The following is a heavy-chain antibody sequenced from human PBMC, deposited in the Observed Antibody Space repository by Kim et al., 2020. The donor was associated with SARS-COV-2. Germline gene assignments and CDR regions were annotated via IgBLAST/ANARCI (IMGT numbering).Heavy chain of an antibody. CDR3: VREAGGRRLDY. D-gene: IGHD2-15*01. V-gene: IGHV3-74*01. Sequence: GGSLRLSCEGSGFSFRSYWMHWVRQAAGKGLVWVSRINGDGSVTAYADSVKGRFTISRDNAKNTLFLQMNSLRAEDSAIFYCVREAGGRRLDYWGQGTLVTVPS. CDR1: GFSFRSYW. J-gene: IGHJ4*02. CDR2: INGDGSVT.